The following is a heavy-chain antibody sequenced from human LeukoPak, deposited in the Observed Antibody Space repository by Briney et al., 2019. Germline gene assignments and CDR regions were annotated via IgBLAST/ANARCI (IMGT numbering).Heavy chain of an antibody. D-gene: IGHD2-2*01. CDR1: GGTFSSYA. CDR2: IIPIFGTA. V-gene: IGHV1-69*13. Sequence: GASVKVSCKASGGTFSSYAISWVRQAPGQGLEWMGGIIPIFGTANYAQKFQGRVTITADESTSTAYMELSSLRSEDTAVYYCARTADPAAAFDYWGQGTLVTVSS. CDR3: ARTADPAAAFDY. J-gene: IGHJ4*02.